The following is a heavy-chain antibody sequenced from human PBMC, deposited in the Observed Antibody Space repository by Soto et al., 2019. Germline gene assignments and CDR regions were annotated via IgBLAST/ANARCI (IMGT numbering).Heavy chain of an antibody. CDR2: IYNSGRT. CDR3: AREGGTYSGWFDP. CDR1: GYSISRAYY. V-gene: IGHV4-38-2*02. J-gene: IGHJ5*02. Sequence: SETLSLTCSVSGYSISRAYYWAWIRQPPGKELEWIASIYNSGRTYYNPALESRVTMSVDTSRNRFSLKLNSVTAADTAVYFCAREGGTYSGWFDPWGQGTLVTVSS. D-gene: IGHD1-26*01.